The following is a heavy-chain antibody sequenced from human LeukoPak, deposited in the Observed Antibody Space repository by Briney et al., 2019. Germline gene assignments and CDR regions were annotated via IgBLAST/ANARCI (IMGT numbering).Heavy chain of an antibody. J-gene: IGHJ6*04. CDR3: ARVIRPYCSSTSCFPLDV. Sequence: ASVKVSCKASGYTFTSYDINWVRQATGQGLEWMGWMNPNSGNTGYAQRFQGRVTITRNTSISTAYMELSSLRSDDTAVYYCARVIRPYCSSTSCFPLDVWGKGTTVTISS. CDR2: MNPNSGNT. CDR1: GYTFTSYD. D-gene: IGHD2-2*01. V-gene: IGHV1-8*03.